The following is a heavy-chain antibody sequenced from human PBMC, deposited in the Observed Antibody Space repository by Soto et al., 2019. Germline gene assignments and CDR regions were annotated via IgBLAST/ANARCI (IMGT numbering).Heavy chain of an antibody. D-gene: IGHD2-2*02. Sequence: SETLSLTCTVSGGSISSYYWSWIRQPPGKGLEWIGYIYYSGSTNYNPSLKGRVTISVDTSKNQFSLKLSSVTAADTAVYYCAREHYCSSTSCYTLFDYWGQGTLVTVSS. V-gene: IGHV4-59*01. J-gene: IGHJ4*02. CDR1: GGSISSYY. CDR2: IYYSGST. CDR3: AREHYCSSTSCYTLFDY.